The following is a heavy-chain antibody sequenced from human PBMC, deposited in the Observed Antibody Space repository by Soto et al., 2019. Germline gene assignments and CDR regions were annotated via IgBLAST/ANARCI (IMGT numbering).Heavy chain of an antibody. J-gene: IGHJ4*02. CDR2: MSYDGSNK. D-gene: IGHD6-13*01. V-gene: IGHV3-30-3*01. CDR1: GFTFSIYA. CDR3: AREQTGITTAGGGRIDY. Sequence: QVQLVESGGGVVQPGRSLRLSCAASGFTFSIYAMHWVRQTPATGLECAAIMSYDGSNKYYADSVKGRFTISRDNSKNTLYLQMNSLRAEDTAVYYCAREQTGITTAGGGRIDYWGQGTLVTVSS.